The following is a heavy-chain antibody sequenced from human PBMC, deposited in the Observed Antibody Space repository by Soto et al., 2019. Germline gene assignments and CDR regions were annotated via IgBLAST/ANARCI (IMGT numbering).Heavy chain of an antibody. V-gene: IGHV4-39*01. J-gene: IGHJ5*02. CDR3: TNSNWFDP. CDR2: IYYSGST. CDR1: GGSISSSTYF. Sequence: SETLSLTCTVSGGSISSSTYFWGWIRQPPGKGLEWIGNIYYSGSTYYNPSLKSRVSISVDTSKDQFSLKLTSVTAADTAVYYCTNSNWFDPWGQGTRVTVSS. D-gene: IGHD3-10*01.